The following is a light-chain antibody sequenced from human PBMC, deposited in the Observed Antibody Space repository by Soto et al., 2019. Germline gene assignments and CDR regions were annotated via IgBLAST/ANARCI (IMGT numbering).Light chain of an antibody. Sequence: DIQMTQSPSSLSASVADRVTITCPASQSISSYLNWYQQKPGQAPKLLIYAASSLQSGVPSRFSGSGSGTDFTLTISSLQPEDFATYYCQQSYSTPYTFGQGTKLAIK. V-gene: IGKV1-39*01. CDR1: QSISSY. CDR2: AAS. CDR3: QQSYSTPYT. J-gene: IGKJ2*01.